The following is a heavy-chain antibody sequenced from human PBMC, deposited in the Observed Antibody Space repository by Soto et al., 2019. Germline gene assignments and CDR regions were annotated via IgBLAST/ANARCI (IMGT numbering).Heavy chain of an antibody. CDR2: IKQDGSEK. Sequence: EVQLVESGGGLVQPGGSLRLSCAGSGFTFSSYWMSWVRQAPGKGLEWVANIKQDGSEKYYVDSVKGRFTISRDNAKNSLYLQMNSLRAEDTAVYYCARDRRYHGSGSSMDVWGQGTTVTVSS. J-gene: IGHJ6*02. CDR1: GFTFSSYW. CDR3: ARDRRYHGSGSSMDV. V-gene: IGHV3-7*05. D-gene: IGHD3-10*01.